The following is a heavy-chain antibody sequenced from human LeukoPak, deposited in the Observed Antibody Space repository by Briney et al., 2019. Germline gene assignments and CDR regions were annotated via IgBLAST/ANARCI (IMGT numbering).Heavy chain of an antibody. CDR3: ATSRVLRYFDWLFPLGFDY. J-gene: IGHJ4*02. V-gene: IGHV1-24*01. CDR1: GYTLTELS. D-gene: IGHD3-9*01. Sequence: ASVKVSCKVCGYTLTELSMHWLRQAPGKGLEWMGGFCPEDGETIYAQKFQGRVTMTEDTSTDTAYMELSSLRSEDTAVYYCATSRVLRYFDWLFPLGFDYWGQGTLVTVSS. CDR2: FCPEDGET.